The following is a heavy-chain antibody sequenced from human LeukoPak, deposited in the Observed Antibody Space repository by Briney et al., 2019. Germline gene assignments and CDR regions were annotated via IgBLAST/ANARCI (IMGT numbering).Heavy chain of an antibody. CDR1: GFTFSSYA. J-gene: IGHJ5*02. D-gene: IGHD3-9*01. CDR3: VKGGDLLTGYLNWFDP. Sequence: GGSLRLSCAASGFTFSSYAMSWVRQAPGKGLEWVSTISGSSGSTYYADSVKGRFTISRDNSKKTLYLLMNSLRVEDTAVYYCVKGGDLLTGYLNWFDPGGQGTLVTVSS. CDR2: ISGSSGST. V-gene: IGHV3-23*01.